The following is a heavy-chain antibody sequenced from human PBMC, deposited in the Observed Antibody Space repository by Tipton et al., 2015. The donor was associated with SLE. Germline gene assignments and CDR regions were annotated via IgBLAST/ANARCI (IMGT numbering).Heavy chain of an antibody. D-gene: IGHD4-17*01. CDR2: IYYSGST. CDR3: ARHAPMTTVTTFWYFDL. J-gene: IGHJ2*01. V-gene: IGHV4-59*08. CDR1: GGSISSYY. Sequence: LRLSCTVSGGSISSYYWSWIRQPPGKGLEWIGYIYYSGSTNYNPSLKSRVTISVDTSKNQFSLKLSSVTAADTAVYYCARHAPMTTVTTFWYFDLWGRGTLVTVSS.